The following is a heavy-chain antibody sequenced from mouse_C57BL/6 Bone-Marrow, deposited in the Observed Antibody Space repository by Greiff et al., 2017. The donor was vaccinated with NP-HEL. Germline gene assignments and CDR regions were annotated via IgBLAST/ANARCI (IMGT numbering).Heavy chain of an antibody. J-gene: IGHJ4*01. CDR1: GFTFSDAW. CDR2: IRNKANNHAT. CDR3: TRPVPDYYAMDY. Sequence: EVKLMESGGGLVQPGGSMKLSCAASGFTFSDAWMDWVRQSPEKGLEWVAEIRNKANNHATYYAESVKGRFTISRDDSKSSVYLQMNSLRAEDTGIYYCTRPVPDYYAMDYWGQGTSVTVSS. V-gene: IGHV6-6*01.